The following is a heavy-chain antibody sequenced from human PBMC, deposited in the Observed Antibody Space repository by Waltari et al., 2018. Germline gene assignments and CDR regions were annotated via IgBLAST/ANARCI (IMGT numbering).Heavy chain of an antibody. CDR3: ARDGGVVRGFDY. D-gene: IGHD2-21*01. J-gene: IGHJ4*02. V-gene: IGHV4-59*11. CDR1: GGSISSHY. Sequence: QLQLQESGPGLVKPSETLSLTCTVSGGSISSHYWSWIRQPPGKGLEWIGYIYYSGSTNYNPSLKSRVTISVDTSKNQFSLKLSSVTAADTAVYYCARDGGVVRGFDYWGQGTLVTVSS. CDR2: IYYSGST.